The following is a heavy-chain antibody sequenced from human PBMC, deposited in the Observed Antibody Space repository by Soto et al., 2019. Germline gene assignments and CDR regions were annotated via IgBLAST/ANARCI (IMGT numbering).Heavy chain of an antibody. J-gene: IGHJ4*02. CDR1: GYTFTGDY. CDR2: INPNSGGT. D-gene: IGHD6-6*01. V-gene: IGHV1-2*02. Sequence: APVKVSCKASGYTFTGDYMHWLRHAPGQGLEWMGWINPNSGGTNYAQKFQGRVAMTRDTSISTAYMEVSRLRSDDTAVYYCASGYSSSSTSILDFWGQGTPVTVSS. CDR3: ASGYSSSSTSILDF.